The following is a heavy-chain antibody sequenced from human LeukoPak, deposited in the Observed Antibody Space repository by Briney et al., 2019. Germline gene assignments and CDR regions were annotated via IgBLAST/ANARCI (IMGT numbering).Heavy chain of an antibody. CDR2: ISSSSSYI. Sequence: GGSLRLSCAASGFTFSSYSMNWVRQAPGKGLEWVSSISSSSSYIYYADSVKGRFTISRDNAKNSLYLQMNSLRAEDTAVYYCAREGRETGYFHHPIDYWGQGTLVTVSS. CDR3: AREGRETGYFHHPIDY. J-gene: IGHJ4*02. V-gene: IGHV3-21*01. D-gene: IGHD3-9*01. CDR1: GFTFSSYS.